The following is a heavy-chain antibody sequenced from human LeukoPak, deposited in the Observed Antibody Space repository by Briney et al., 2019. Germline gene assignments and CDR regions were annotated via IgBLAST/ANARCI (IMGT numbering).Heavy chain of an antibody. CDR2: IKQDGGQI. Sequence: PGGSLRLSCAASGFTFSNAWMNWVRQAPGKGLEWVANIKQDGGQIYYLESVKGRFTVSRDNAKNSLYLQMNSLRAEDTAVYYCARETTYYYDSTGAFDIWGQGTMVTVSS. J-gene: IGHJ3*02. CDR3: ARETTYYYDSTGAFDI. V-gene: IGHV3-7*01. D-gene: IGHD3-22*01. CDR1: GFTFSNAW.